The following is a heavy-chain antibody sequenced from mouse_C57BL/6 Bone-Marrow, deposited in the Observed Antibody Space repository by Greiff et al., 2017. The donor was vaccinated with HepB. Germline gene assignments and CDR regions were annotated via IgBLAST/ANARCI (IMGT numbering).Heavy chain of an antibody. V-gene: IGHV1-26*01. D-gene: IGHD2-4*01. Sequence: VQLQQSGPELVKPGASVKISCKASGYTFTDYYMNWVKQSHGKSLEWIGDINPNNGGTSYNQKFKGKATLTVDKSSSTAYMELRSLTSEDSAVYYCARSRDYEGAWFAYWGQGTLVTVSA. CDR2: INPNNGGT. CDR1: GYTFTDYY. J-gene: IGHJ3*01. CDR3: ARSRDYEGAWFAY.